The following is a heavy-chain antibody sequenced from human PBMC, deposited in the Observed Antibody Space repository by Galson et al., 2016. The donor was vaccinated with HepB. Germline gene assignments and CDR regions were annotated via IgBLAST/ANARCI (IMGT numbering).Heavy chain of an antibody. CDR1: GFTFSSYS. J-gene: IGHJ4*02. CDR2: ISSRSDTK. CDR3: VTDHSRFLQWSPAFDS. D-gene: IGHD3-3*01. V-gene: IGHV3-48*02. Sequence: SLRLSCAASGFTFSSYSLNWVRRAPGKGLEWISFISSRSDTKYYADSVKGRFTISRDNAKNSLFLQMNSLRDEDTAVYYCVTDHSRFLQWSPAFDSWGQGTLVTVSS.